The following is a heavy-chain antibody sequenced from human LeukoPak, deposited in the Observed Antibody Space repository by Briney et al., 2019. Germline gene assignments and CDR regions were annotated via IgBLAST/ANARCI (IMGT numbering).Heavy chain of an antibody. CDR2: INHSGST. V-gene: IGHV4-34*01. J-gene: IGHJ6*03. CDR3: AGSSTVTTFAGYYYYMDV. CDR1: GGSFSDYY. D-gene: IGHD4-17*01. Sequence: SETLSLTCAVYGGSFSDYYWSWIRQPPGKGLEWIGEINHSGSTNYNPSLKSRVTISVDTSKNQFSLKLSSVTAADTAVYYCAGSSTVTTFAGYYYYMDVWGKGTTVTVSS.